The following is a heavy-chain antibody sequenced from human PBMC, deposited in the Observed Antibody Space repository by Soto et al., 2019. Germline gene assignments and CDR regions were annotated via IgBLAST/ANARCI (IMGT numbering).Heavy chain of an antibody. CDR3: ARVVLGDYVWGSYRYAANSWFDP. CDR1: GGSISSYY. Sequence: SETLSLTCTVSGGSISSYYWSWIRQPPGKGLEWIGYIYYSGSTNYNPSLKSRVTISVDTSKNQFSLKLSSVTAADTAVYYCARVVLGDYVWGSYRYAANSWFDPWGQGTLVTVSS. D-gene: IGHD3-16*02. V-gene: IGHV4-59*01. CDR2: IYYSGST. J-gene: IGHJ5*02.